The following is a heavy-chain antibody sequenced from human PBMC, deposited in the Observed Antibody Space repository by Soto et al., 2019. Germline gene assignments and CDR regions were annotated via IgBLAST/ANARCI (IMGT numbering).Heavy chain of an antibody. CDR1: GFSFSTYS. V-gene: IGHV3-48*02. D-gene: IGHD6-6*01. J-gene: IGHJ6*02. Sequence: EVQLVESGGGLVQPGGSLRLSCAASGFSFSTYSMNWVRQAPGKGLEWVSYISSSSDTIYYVDSVKGRFTISRDNAKNSLYLQMNSLRDEDTAVYYCARGGSSSDNGIDVWGQGTTVTVSS. CDR3: ARGGSSSDNGIDV. CDR2: ISSSSDTI.